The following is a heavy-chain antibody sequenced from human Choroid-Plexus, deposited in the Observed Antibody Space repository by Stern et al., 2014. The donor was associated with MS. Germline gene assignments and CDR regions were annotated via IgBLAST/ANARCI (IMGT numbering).Heavy chain of an antibody. Sequence: QMQLVQSGAEVKKPGASVKVSCKTSGYTFTSDDINWVRQASGQGLEWMGWMNPDSGDTGYEQKFQGRLTITRDTSISTAYMELTTLRSEDTAVYYCTKDWDSWGQGTLVIVSS. CDR2: MNPDSGDT. D-gene: IGHD1-1*01. CDR1: GYTFTSDD. V-gene: IGHV1-8*01. J-gene: IGHJ4*02. CDR3: TKDWDS.